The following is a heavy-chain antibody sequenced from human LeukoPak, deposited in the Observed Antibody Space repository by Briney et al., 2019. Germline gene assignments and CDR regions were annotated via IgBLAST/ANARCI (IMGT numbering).Heavy chain of an antibody. CDR3: AEDRASAGVSGLFHS. Sequence: GGSLRLSCAASGFTFTSSAIHWVRQAPGKGLEGVAVISNGGSVYADSVKGRFTVTRDNSKNTVHLQMNSLRTDDTALYYCAEDRASAGVSGLFHSCGQGTLVTVSS. V-gene: IGHV3-30*18. D-gene: IGHD5/OR15-5a*01. J-gene: IGHJ4*02. CDR1: GFTFTSSA. CDR2: ISNGGSV.